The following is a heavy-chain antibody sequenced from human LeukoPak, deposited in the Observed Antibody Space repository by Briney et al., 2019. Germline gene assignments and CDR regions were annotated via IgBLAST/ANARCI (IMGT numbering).Heavy chain of an antibody. CDR3: TRSRGYGRFFNWFDP. Sequence: PGRSLRLSCTASGFTFGDYAMSWFRQAPGKGLEWVGFIRSKAYGGTTEYAASVKGRFTISRDDSKSIAYLQMNSLKTEDTAVYYCTRSRGYGRFFNWFDPWGQGTLVTVSS. CDR1: GFTFGDYA. CDR2: IRSKAYGGTT. J-gene: IGHJ5*02. D-gene: IGHD3-3*01. V-gene: IGHV3-49*03.